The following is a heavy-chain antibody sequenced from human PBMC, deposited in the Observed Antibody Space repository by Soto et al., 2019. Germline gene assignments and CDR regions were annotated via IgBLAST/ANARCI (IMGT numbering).Heavy chain of an antibody. CDR3: ARVVVVVASTRNHWFDP. J-gene: IGHJ5*02. V-gene: IGHV4-31*03. CDR2: IYYSGST. CDR1: GGSISSGGYY. Sequence: SETLSLTCTVSGGSISSGGYYWSWIRQHPGKGLEWIGYIYYSGSTYYNPSLKSRVTISVDTSKNQFSLKLSSVTAADTAVYYCARVVVVVASTRNHWFDPWGRGTLVTVSS. D-gene: IGHD2-15*01.